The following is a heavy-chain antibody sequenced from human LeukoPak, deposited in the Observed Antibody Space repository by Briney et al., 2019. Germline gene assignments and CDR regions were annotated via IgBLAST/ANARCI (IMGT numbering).Heavy chain of an antibody. J-gene: IGHJ6*02. CDR2: INAGNGNT. D-gene: IGHD2-2*01. CDR3: ARSILVVPVASHYNYGVDV. Sequence: ASVTVSCTASGYTFAKYAIHWVRQAPGQRLEWMGWINAGNGNTRYSQKFQGGVTITRDTSASTAYMELSSLRSEDTAVYYCARSILVVPVASHYNYGVDVWGQGTTVTVSS. V-gene: IGHV1-3*01. CDR1: GYTFAKYA.